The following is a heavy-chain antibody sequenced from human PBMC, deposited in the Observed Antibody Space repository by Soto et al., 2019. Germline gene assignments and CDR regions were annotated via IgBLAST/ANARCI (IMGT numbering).Heavy chain of an antibody. Sequence: PGGSLRLSCAASGFTFSSYAMSWVRQPPGKGLEWVSTISGSGGSTYYADSVKGRFTLSRDNSKNTLHLQMNSLRADDTAIYYCAKTRRSGGSCVDYWGQGTLVTVSS. CDR1: GFTFSSYA. J-gene: IGHJ4*02. V-gene: IGHV3-23*01. D-gene: IGHD2-15*01. CDR3: AKTRRSGGSCVDY. CDR2: ISGSGGST.